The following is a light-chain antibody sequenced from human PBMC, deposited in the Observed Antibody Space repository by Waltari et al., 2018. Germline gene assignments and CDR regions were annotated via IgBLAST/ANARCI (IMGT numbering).Light chain of an antibody. V-gene: IGLV1-47*02. Sequence: QSVLTQPPSTSGTPGQRVPISCSGSSSNIGSNYVYWYQHLPGTAPKLLIYTTDQRPAGVPDRFSGSKSGTSASLAISGLQSDDESDYFCAAWDDTLSAVVFGGGTKLTVL. CDR3: AAWDDTLSAVV. J-gene: IGLJ2*01. CDR1: SSNIGSNY. CDR2: TTD.